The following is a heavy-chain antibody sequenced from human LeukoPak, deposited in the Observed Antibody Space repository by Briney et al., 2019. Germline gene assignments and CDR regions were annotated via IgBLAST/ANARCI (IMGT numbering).Heavy chain of an antibody. Sequence: GASVKVSCKASGYTFTSYYMHWVRQAPGQGLEWMGWIDPNSGGTNSPQKFQDRVTMTRDTSISTAYMELSRLRSDDTAVYYCASFEVGAWGQGTLVAVSS. D-gene: IGHD3-10*01. CDR1: GYTFTSYY. V-gene: IGHV1-2*02. CDR3: ASFEVGA. CDR2: IDPNSGGT. J-gene: IGHJ5*02.